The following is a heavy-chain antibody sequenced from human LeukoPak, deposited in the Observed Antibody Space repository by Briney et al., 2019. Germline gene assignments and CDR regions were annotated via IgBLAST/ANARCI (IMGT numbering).Heavy chain of an antibody. CDR1: GYTFTNYW. J-gene: IGHJ4*02. V-gene: IGHV5-51*01. CDR3: ARIYGGALDY. Sequence: GESLKISCKGSGYTFTNYWIAWVRQMPGKGLEWMGIIYPADSDVRYSPSFQGQVTFSVDKSISTAYVQWSSLKASDTAMYYCARIYGGALDYWGQGTLVTVSS. D-gene: IGHD4-23*01. CDR2: IYPADSDV.